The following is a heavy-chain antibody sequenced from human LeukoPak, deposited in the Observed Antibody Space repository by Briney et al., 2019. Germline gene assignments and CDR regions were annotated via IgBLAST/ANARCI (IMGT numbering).Heavy chain of an antibody. V-gene: IGHV3-48*01. D-gene: IGHD3-22*01. CDR1: GFTFSSHS. CDR2: ISSSSSTI. CDR3: ARGAYYYED. J-gene: IGHJ4*02. Sequence: PGGSLRLSCAASGFTFSSHSMNWVRQAPGKGLEWVSYISSSSSTIYCADSVKGRFTISSDNAKNSLYLQMNSLRAEDTAVYYCARGAYYYEDWGQGTLVTVSS.